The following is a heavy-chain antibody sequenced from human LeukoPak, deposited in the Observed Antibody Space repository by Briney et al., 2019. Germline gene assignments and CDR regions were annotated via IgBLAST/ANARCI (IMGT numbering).Heavy chain of an antibody. CDR1: GGSISSYY. D-gene: IGHD4-17*01. V-gene: IGHV4-4*07. CDR3: ARGYGAPLYFDL. CDR2: IYTSGST. Sequence: SETLSLTCTVSGGSISSYYWSWIRQLPGKGLEWIERIYTSGSTNYNPSLKSRVTMSVDTSKNQLSLKLSSVTAADTAVYYCARGYGAPLYFDLWGRGTLVTVSS. J-gene: IGHJ2*01.